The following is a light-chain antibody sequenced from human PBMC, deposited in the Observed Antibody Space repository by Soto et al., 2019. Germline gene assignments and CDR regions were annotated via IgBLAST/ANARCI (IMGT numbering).Light chain of an antibody. CDR3: SSYTTSSPHVV. CDR1: SSDVGGYNY. CDR2: DVS. Sequence: QSALTQPASVSGSPGQSITISCTGTSSDVGGYNYVSWYQQHPGKAPKLMIYDVSNRPSGVSNRFSGSKSGNTASLTISGLPAEDEADYYCSSYTTSSPHVVFGGGTKVTVL. V-gene: IGLV2-14*01. J-gene: IGLJ2*01.